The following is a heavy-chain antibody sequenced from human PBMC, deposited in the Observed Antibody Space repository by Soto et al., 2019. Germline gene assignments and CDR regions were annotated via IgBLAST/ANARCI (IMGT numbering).Heavy chain of an antibody. J-gene: IGHJ6*01. CDR3: ARGIQPPTLSPWDV. V-gene: IGHV4-31*03. Sequence: SETLSLTCTVSGGSISSGGYYWSWIRQHPGKGLEWIGYIYYSGSTYYNPSLKSRVTISVDTSKNQFSLKLSSVTAADTAVYYCARGIQPPTLSPWDVWGPGTSVTVSS. CDR1: GGSISSGGYY. CDR2: IYYSGST. D-gene: IGHD1-1*01.